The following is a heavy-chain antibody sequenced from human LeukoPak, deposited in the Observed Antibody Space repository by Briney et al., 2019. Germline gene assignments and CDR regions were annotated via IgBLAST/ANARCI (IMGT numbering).Heavy chain of an antibody. CDR2: INHSGST. J-gene: IGHJ6*02. Sequence: SETLSLTCAVYGGSSSGYYWSWIRQPPGKGLEWIGEINHSGSTNYNPSLKSRVTISVDTSKNQFSLKLSSVTAADTAVYYCAREVATMMRYYYYGMDVWGQGTTVTVSS. D-gene: IGHD5-12*01. CDR3: AREVATMMRYYYYGMDV. V-gene: IGHV4-34*01. CDR1: GGSSSGYY.